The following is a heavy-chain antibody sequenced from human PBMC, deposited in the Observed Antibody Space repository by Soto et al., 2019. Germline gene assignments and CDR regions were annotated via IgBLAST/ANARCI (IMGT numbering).Heavy chain of an antibody. Sequence: PSETLSLTCAVYGGSFSGYYWSWIRQPPGKGLEWIGEINHSGSTNYNPSLKSRVTISVDTSKNQFSLKLSSVTAADTAVYYCARGAQLVLRYYYGMDVWGQGTTVT. CDR3: ARGAQLVLRYYYGMDV. CDR2: INHSGST. V-gene: IGHV4-34*01. D-gene: IGHD6-13*01. J-gene: IGHJ6*02. CDR1: GGSFSGYY.